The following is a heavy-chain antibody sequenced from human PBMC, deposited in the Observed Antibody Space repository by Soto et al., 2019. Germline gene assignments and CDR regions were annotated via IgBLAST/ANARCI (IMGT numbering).Heavy chain of an antibody. D-gene: IGHD6-19*01. CDR1: GFTFSAYV. CDR2: ISAFNGET. V-gene: IGHV1-18*01. J-gene: IGHJ4*02. Sequence: QIQLVQSGAEVKKPGASVKVSCKASGFTFSAYVFSWVRQAPGRGLEWKGWISAFNGETNYTQKSGGRVALTTDAAKTTAYMELRSLTVDDTAVYYCVRDQQWLLPVPLNFDYWGQGTVVTVSS. CDR3: VRDQQWLLPVPLNFDY.